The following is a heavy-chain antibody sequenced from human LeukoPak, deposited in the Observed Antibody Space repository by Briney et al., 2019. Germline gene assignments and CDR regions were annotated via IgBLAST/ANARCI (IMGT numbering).Heavy chain of an antibody. CDR3: AISDKWLQLQVDY. CDR2: INPNSGGT. V-gene: IGHV1-2*02. J-gene: IGHJ4*02. CDR1: GYTFTGYY. D-gene: IGHD5-12*01. Sequence: GASVKVSCKASGYTFTGYYMHWVRQAPGQGLEWMGWINPNSGGTNYAQKFQGRVTMTRDTSISTAYMELRSLRSDDTAVYYCAISDKWLQLQVDYWGQGTLVTVSS.